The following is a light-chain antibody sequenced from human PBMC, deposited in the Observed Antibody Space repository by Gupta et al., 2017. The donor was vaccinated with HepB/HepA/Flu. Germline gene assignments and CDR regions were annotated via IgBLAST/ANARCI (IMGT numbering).Light chain of an antibody. CDR1: QSVSSSY. J-gene: IGKJ1*01. Sequence: EIVLTQSPGTLSSSPGERATLSCRASQSVSSSYLAWYQQKPGQAPRLLIYGASSRATGIPDRFSGSGSGTDFTLNISRLEPEDFAVYYCQQYGSSRWTFGQGTKVEIK. CDR2: GAS. V-gene: IGKV3-20*01. CDR3: QQYGSSRWT.